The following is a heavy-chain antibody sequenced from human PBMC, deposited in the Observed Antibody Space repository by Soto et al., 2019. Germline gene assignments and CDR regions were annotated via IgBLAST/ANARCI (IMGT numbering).Heavy chain of an antibody. Sequence: GGSRRLSCAASGFTFSSYSMNWVRQAPGKGLEWVSYISSSTIYYADSVKGRFTISRDNAKNSLYLQMNSLRAEDTALYYCARDWDDILILGYWGQGTLVTVSS. D-gene: IGHD3-9*01. CDR3: ARDWDDILILGY. J-gene: IGHJ4*02. CDR2: ISSSTI. V-gene: IGHV3-48*01. CDR1: GFTFSSYS.